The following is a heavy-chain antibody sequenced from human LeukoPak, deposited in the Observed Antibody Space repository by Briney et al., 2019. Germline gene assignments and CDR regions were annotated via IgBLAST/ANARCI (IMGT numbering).Heavy chain of an antibody. Sequence: SETRSLTCTVSGGSISSNYWSWVRQPPGKGLVWIGYISYSGSTNYNPSLKSRVTISGDTSKNQLSLKLSSVTAADTAVYYCARSIYQLLRFDYWGQGTLVTVSS. J-gene: IGHJ4*02. CDR1: GGSISSNY. CDR3: ARSIYQLLRFDY. V-gene: IGHV4-59*01. CDR2: ISYSGST. D-gene: IGHD2-2*01.